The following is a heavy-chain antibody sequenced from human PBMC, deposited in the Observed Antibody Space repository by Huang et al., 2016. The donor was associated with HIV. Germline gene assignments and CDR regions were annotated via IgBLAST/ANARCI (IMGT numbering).Heavy chain of an antibody. Sequence: QVQLVESVGGVVQPGGSLRLSCAASGFTFSSFGMHWVRQAPGKGLEWVVFIGYDGSNKYYAESVKGRFTISRDNSRTMVFLQMNSLRAEDTAVYYCAKWDTLGFYEGFFDHWGQGTLVTVSS. CDR1: GFTFSSFG. V-gene: IGHV3-30*02. J-gene: IGHJ4*02. CDR2: IGYDGSNK. CDR3: AKWDTLGFYEGFFDH. D-gene: IGHD5-12*01.